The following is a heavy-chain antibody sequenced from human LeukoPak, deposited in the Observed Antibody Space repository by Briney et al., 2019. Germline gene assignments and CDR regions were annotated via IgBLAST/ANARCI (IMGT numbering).Heavy chain of an antibody. CDR1: GGTFSSYA. CDR3: ASSRPDIVVVPAAIGDAFDI. J-gene: IGHJ3*02. D-gene: IGHD2-2*02. V-gene: IGHV1-69*13. CDR2: IIPIFGTA. Sequence: SVKVSCKASGGTFSSYAISWVRQAPGQGLEWMGGIIPIFGTANYALKFQGRVTITADESTSTAYMELSSLRSEDTAVYYCASSRPDIVVVPAAIGDAFDIWGQGTMVTVSS.